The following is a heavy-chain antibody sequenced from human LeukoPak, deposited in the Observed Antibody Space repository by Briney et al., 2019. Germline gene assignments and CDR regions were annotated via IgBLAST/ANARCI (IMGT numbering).Heavy chain of an antibody. CDR2: ISHSGST. Sequence: PSETLSLTCTVSGGSINSSSYYWSWIRQPPGKGLEWIGEISHSGSTNYNPSLKSRVTISVDTSKNQFSLKLSSVTAADTAVYYCARAIAVAGPSFYYYYGMDVWGQGTTVTVSS. J-gene: IGHJ6*02. V-gene: IGHV4-39*07. CDR1: GGSINSSSYY. CDR3: ARAIAVAGPSFYYYYGMDV. D-gene: IGHD6-19*01.